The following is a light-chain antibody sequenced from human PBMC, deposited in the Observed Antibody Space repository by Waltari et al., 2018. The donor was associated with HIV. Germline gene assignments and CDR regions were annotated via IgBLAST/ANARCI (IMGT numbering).Light chain of an antibody. V-gene: IGLV1-44*01. CDR1: TPNIGSSN. J-gene: IGLJ2*01. Sequence: QSVLTQSPSASGTPGQRVTISCSGSTPNIGSSNVNWYQQFSRAAPKLLIYADAQRPSGFPDRFSGSKSGTSASLVISGLQSEDEADYYCSTWDDRLNGVVFGGGTRLTVV. CDR2: ADA. CDR3: STWDDRLNGVV.